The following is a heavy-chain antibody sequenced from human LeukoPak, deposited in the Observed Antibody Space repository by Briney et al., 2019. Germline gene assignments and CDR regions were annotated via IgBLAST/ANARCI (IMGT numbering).Heavy chain of an antibody. J-gene: IGHJ5*02. Sequence: GGSLRLSCAASGFTFSSYSMNWVRQAPGKGLEWVSYISSSSSYIYYADSVKGRSTISRDNAKNSLYLLMNSLRAEDTAVYYCAREITMIVSWGQGTLVTVSS. D-gene: IGHD3-22*01. CDR1: GFTFSSYS. CDR3: AREITMIVS. CDR2: ISSSSSYI. V-gene: IGHV3-21*01.